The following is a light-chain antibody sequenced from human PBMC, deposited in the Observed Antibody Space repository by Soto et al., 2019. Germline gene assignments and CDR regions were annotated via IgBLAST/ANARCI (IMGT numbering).Light chain of an antibody. CDR3: HQYDSSPPT. Sequence: EIVLTQSPGTLSLSPGERATLSCRASQSVSSSYLAWYQQKPGQAPRLLIYGASSRATGIPDRFSGSGSGTDFPLTISRLEPEDFAVYYCHQYDSSPPTFGGGTKVEIK. CDR2: GAS. J-gene: IGKJ4*01. CDR1: QSVSSSY. V-gene: IGKV3-20*01.